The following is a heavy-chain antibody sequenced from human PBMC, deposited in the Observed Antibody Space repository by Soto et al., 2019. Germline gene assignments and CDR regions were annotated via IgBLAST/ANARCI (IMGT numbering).Heavy chain of an antibody. J-gene: IGHJ6*03. Sequence: QVQLQESGPGLVKPSQHLSLTCSVSGGFSNSAGHYWSWRRQHPGKGLEWVGYIYDSGSTYYNPSLKRRVIISTDTSNNHTSLKLGSVTDADTAVYYCERDRWYEIVTGVDYYDMDVWGKGTTVTVSS. V-gene: IGHV4-31*03. D-gene: IGHD3-9*01. CDR3: ERDRWYEIVTGVDYYDMDV. CDR1: GGFSNSAGHY. CDR2: IYDSGST.